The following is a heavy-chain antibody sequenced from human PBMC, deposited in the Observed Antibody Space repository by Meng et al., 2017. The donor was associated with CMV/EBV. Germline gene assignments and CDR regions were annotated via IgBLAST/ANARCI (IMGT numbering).Heavy chain of an antibody. D-gene: IGHD3-3*01. Sequence: SVKVSCKASGYTFTGYYMHWVRQAPGQGLEWMGGIIPIFGTANYAQKFQGRVTITTDESTSTAYMELSSLRSEDTAVYYCARGYDFWSGPTRTYYYYGMDVWGQGTTVTVSS. CDR1: GYTFTGYY. J-gene: IGHJ6*02. CDR3: ARGYDFWSGPTRTYYYYGMDV. V-gene: IGHV1-69*05. CDR2: IIPIFGTA.